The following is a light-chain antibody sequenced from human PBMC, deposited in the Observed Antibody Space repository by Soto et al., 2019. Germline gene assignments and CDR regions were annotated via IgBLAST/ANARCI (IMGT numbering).Light chain of an antibody. CDR2: GAS. J-gene: IGKJ1*01. V-gene: IGKV3-15*01. Sequence: EIVMTQSPATLSVCPGERATLSCGASQSVSSTLAWYQQKPGQAPRLLVYGASTRASGIPDRFSGSGSGTEFTLTISSLQSEDFAVYYCQQRSGWPRTFGQGTKVDI. CDR1: QSVSST. CDR3: QQRSGWPRT.